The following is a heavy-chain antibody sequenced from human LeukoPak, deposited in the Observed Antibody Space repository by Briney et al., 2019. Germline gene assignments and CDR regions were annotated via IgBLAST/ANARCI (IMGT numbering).Heavy chain of an antibody. D-gene: IGHD3-22*01. CDR2: IRSDGSDK. CDR3: GKHDSSSDY. J-gene: IGHJ4*02. V-gene: IGHV3-30*02. CDR1: GFIFSTYG. Sequence: GGSLRLSCAASGFIFSTYGMHWVRQAPGKGLEWVAFIRSDGSDKSYADSVMGRFTISRDDSRNTLYLHMNTLRTEDTAVYYCGKHDSSSDYWGQGTPVTVSS.